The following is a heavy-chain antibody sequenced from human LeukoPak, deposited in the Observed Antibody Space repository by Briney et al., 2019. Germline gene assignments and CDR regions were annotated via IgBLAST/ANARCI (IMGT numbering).Heavy chain of an antibody. CDR3: ARESALYTTINLYYFDY. CDR1: GGSVSSVNYY. CDR2: IYSSGSA. J-gene: IGHJ4*02. Sequence: SQTLSLTCTVSGGSVSSVNYYWSWFRQPAGKGLQWIGRIYSSGSANYHPSLKSRVTISVDTSQNQFSLKLNSVTAADTAVYYCARESALYTTINLYYFDYWGQGTLVTVSS. D-gene: IGHD1-1*01. V-gene: IGHV4-61*02.